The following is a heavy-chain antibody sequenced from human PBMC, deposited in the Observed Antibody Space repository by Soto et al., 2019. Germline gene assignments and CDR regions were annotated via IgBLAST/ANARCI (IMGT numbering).Heavy chain of an antibody. CDR2: ISSSGSTI. V-gene: IGHV3-11*01. CDR1: GFTFSDYD. CDR3: ARDMVTAGYYYYGMDV. Sequence: QVQLVESGGGLGKPGGSLRLSCAASGFTFSDYDMSWIRQAPGKGLEWVSYISSSGSTIYYADSVKGRFTISRDNAKNSLSLQMNSLRAEDTAVYYCARDMVTAGYYYYGMDVWGQGTTVTVSS. J-gene: IGHJ6*02. D-gene: IGHD2-21*02.